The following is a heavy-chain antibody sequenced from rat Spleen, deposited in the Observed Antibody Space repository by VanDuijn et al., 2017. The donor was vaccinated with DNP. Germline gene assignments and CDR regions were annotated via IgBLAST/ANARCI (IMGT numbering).Heavy chain of an antibody. V-gene: IGHV5-29*01. CDR1: GFTFSDYY. D-gene: IGHD1-12*02. CDR2: ISYDGSST. J-gene: IGHJ3*01. CDR3: TVDRDGSYGVAY. Sequence: EVLLVESDGGLVQPGRSLKLSCAVSGFTFSDYYMAWVRQAPAKGLEWVATISYDGSSTYYRDSVKGRFTISRDNAKSTLYLQMDSLRSEDTATYYCTVDRDGSYGVAYWGQGTLVTVSS.